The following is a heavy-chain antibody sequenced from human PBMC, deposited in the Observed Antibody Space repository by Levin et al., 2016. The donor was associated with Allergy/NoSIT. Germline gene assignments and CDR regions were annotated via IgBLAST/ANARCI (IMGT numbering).Heavy chain of an antibody. Sequence: WVRQAPGQGLEWMGRINPNSGGTNYAQKFQGRVTMTRDTSISTAYMELSRLRSDDTAVYYCAREVRYYYYYMDVWGKGTTVTVSS. V-gene: IGHV1-2*06. CDR3: AREVRYYYYYMDV. J-gene: IGHJ6*03. CDR2: INPNSGGT. D-gene: IGHD3-16*01.